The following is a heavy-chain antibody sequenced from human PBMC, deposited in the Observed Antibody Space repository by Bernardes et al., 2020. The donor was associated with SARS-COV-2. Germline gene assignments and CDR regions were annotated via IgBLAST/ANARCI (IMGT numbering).Heavy chain of an antibody. Sequence: GSLRLSCAASGFNFGDHSMNWVRQVPGKGLEWVSSISGSNSYKYYADSVRGRFTISRDNAKNSLFLEMSGLRVDDTAVYFCARDRGRAPLMYWHFDLWGRGTSVTVSS. J-gene: IGHJ2*01. CDR1: GFNFGDHS. CDR2: ISGSNSYK. CDR3: ARDRGRAPLMYWHFDL. D-gene: IGHD3-10*01. V-gene: IGHV3-21*06.